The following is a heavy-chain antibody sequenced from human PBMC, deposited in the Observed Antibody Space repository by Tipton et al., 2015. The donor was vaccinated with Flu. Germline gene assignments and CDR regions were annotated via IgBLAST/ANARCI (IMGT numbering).Heavy chain of an antibody. J-gene: IGHJ4*02. CDR2: IYYSGST. CDR3: ARGKRDYGPDY. V-gene: IGHV4-59*01. Sequence: TLSLTCTVSGGSISSYYWSWIRQPPGKGLEWIGYIYYSGSTNYNPSLKSRVTISVDTSKNQFSLKLSSVTAADTAVYYCARGKRDYGPDYWGQGTLVTVSS. CDR1: GGSISSYY. D-gene: IGHD4-17*01.